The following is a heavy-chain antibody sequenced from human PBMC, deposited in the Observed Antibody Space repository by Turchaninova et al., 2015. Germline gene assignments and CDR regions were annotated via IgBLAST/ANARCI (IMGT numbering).Heavy chain of an antibody. D-gene: IGHD6-13*01. CDR3: STNGGAAGG. Sequence: VQLVESGGGLVKPGGSLRLSCSASGFSFSNAWVSWVRPAPGMGLEWVGRVKRKTEGGKTDYEATLKGRFTLSRDDSKNTVFLQMNNLKTEDTGVYYCSTNGGAAGGWGQGTMVTVSS. J-gene: IGHJ3*01. V-gene: IGHV3-15*01. CDR2: VKRKTEGGKT. CDR1: GFSFSNAW.